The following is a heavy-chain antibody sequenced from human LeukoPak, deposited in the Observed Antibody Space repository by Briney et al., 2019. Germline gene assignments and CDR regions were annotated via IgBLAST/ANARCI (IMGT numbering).Heavy chain of an antibody. V-gene: IGHV3-33*01. CDR3: ARDGITAAIYY. D-gene: IGHD6-13*01. CDR1: GFTFSSYG. Sequence: GRSLRLSCAASGFTFSSYGMHWVRQAPGKGLEWVAVIWYDGSNKYYADSVKGRFTISRDNSKNTLYLQMNSLRAEDTAVYYCARDGITAAIYYLGQGTLVTVSS. J-gene: IGHJ4*02. CDR2: IWYDGSNK.